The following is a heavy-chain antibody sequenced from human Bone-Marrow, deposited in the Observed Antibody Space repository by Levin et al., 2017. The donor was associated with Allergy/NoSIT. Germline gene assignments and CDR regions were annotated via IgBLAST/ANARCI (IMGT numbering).Heavy chain of an antibody. CDR1: GFIFADYA. CDR2: LDGSSAKT. Sequence: SCTISGFIFADYAMNWVRQALGRGLEWVSSLDGSSAKTYYADSVKGRFTISREYSKNTLFLQMNSLRVEDTARYYCAKAGTTVLLDYSYLDVWGEGTAVTVSS. V-gene: IGHV3-23*01. CDR3: AKAGTTVLLDYSYLDV. J-gene: IGHJ6*03. D-gene: IGHD4-17*01.